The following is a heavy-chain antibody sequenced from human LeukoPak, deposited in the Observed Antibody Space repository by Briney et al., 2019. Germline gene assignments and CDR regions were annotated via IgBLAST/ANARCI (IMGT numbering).Heavy chain of an antibody. Sequence: GGSLRLSCAASGFTFSTYAMNWVRQAPGKGLEWVSAISGSGGTTNYADSVKGRFTITRDNSKNTQYLQMNSLRAEDTAVYYCAKVGPSRYYDHGMDVWGQGTTVTVSS. V-gene: IGHV3-23*01. CDR2: ISGSGGTT. J-gene: IGHJ6*02. CDR3: AKVGPSRYYDHGMDV. CDR1: GFTFSTYA.